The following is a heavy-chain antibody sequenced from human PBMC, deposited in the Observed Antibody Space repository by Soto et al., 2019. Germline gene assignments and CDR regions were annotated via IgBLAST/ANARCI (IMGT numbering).Heavy chain of an antibody. V-gene: IGHV4-31*03. CDR3: ARDQQGEVFDY. Sequence: PSETLSLTCTVSDGSISSGGYYWSWIRQHPGKGLEWIGYIYYSGSTYYNPSLKSRVTISVDTSKNQFSLKLSSVTAADTAVYYCARDQQGEVFDYWGQGTLVTVSS. CDR1: DGSISSGGYY. J-gene: IGHJ4*02. CDR2: IYYSGST. D-gene: IGHD3-16*01.